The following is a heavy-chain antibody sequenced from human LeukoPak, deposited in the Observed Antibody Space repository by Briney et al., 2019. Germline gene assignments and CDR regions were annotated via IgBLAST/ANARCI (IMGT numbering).Heavy chain of an antibody. CDR3: ARAGIYGGGKSYAFDV. D-gene: IGHD4-23*01. CDR1: GLTFSSYT. V-gene: IGHV3-21*01. Sequence: PGGSLRLSCAASGLTFSSYTITWVRQAPGKGLEWVSSISNDAFYIHYADSVQGRFTISRDNARNSLYLHMNSLRVGDTAVYYCARAGIYGGGKSYAFDVWGQGTTVIVSS. CDR2: ISNDAFYI. J-gene: IGHJ3*01.